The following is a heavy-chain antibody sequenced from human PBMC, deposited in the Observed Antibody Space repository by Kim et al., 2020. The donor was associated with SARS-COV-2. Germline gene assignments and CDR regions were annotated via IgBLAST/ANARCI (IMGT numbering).Heavy chain of an antibody. Sequence: GGSLRLSCAASGFTFSSYGMHWVRQAPGKGLEWMAHIWYDGSNKNYTDSVKGRFAISRDNSKNTLYLQMNSLRAEDTAVYYCARVAAAGPYYYYYYMDVWGKGTTVTV. J-gene: IGHJ6*03. V-gene: IGHV3-33*01. CDR2: IWYDGSNK. D-gene: IGHD6-13*01. CDR1: GFTFSSYG. CDR3: ARVAAAGPYYYYYYMDV.